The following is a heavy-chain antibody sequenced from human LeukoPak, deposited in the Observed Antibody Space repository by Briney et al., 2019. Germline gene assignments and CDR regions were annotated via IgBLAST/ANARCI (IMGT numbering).Heavy chain of an antibody. D-gene: IGHD3-10*01. V-gene: IGHV1-46*01. J-gene: IGHJ5*02. CDR3: ATDRITMVRGGKPNWFDP. Sequence: GASVKVSCKASVYTFTSYYMHCVRQAPGQGLEWMGIINPSGGSTSYAQKFQGRVTMTRDTSTSTVYMELSRLRPEDTAVNYCATDRITMVRGGKPNWFDPWGQGTLVTVSS. CDR1: VYTFTSYY. CDR2: INPSGGST.